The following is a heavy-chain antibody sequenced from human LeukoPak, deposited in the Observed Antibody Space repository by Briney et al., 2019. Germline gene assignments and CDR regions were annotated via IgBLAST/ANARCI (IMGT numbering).Heavy chain of an antibody. CDR3: AKFIGPSLVWGVSPYYFDY. CDR1: GFTFSSYA. D-gene: IGHD3-10*01. CDR2: ISGSGGST. V-gene: IGHV3-23*01. J-gene: IGHJ4*02. Sequence: PGGSLRLSCAASGFTFSSYAMSWVRQAPGKGLEWVSVISGSGGSTYYADSVKGRFTISRDNSKNTLYLQMNSLRAEDTAVYYCAKFIGPSLVWGVSPYYFDYWGQGTLVTVSS.